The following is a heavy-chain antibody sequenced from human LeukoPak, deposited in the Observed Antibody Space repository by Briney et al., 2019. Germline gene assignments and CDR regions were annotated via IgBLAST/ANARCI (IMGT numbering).Heavy chain of an antibody. Sequence: ASVKVSCKASGYTFTGYYMHWVRQAPGQGLEWMGWINPNSGGTNYAQKLQGRVTMTTDTSTSTAYMELRSLRSDDTAVYYCARGYGDYSDRYYYGMDVWGQGTTVTVSS. CDR3: ARGYGDYSDRYYYGMDV. V-gene: IGHV1-2*02. J-gene: IGHJ6*02. CDR2: INPNSGGT. D-gene: IGHD4-17*01. CDR1: GYTFTGYY.